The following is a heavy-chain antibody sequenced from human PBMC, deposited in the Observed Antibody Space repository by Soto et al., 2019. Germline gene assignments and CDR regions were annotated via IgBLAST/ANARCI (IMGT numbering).Heavy chain of an antibody. CDR1: GGSFTTYY. CDR3: ARETVLGTDTWFDP. V-gene: IGHV4-4*07. D-gene: IGHD6-19*01. Sequence: QVQLQESGPGLVKPSETLSLTCTVSGGSFTTYYWNWIRQPAGKRLEWIGRLYTSGNTKYNPSLKSRLTMSLDTSKRQFSLKLSSVTAADTAIYYCARETVLGTDTWFDPWGQGILVTVSS. CDR2: LYTSGNT. J-gene: IGHJ5*02.